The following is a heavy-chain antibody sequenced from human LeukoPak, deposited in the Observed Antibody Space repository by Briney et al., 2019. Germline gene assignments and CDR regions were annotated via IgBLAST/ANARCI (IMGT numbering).Heavy chain of an antibody. CDR3: ARESGTGFDY. D-gene: IGHD6-13*01. CDR1: GFTFSNYA. CDR2: ISYDGSNK. Sequence: GRSLRLSCAASGFTFSNYAMHWVRQAPGKGLEWVAVISYDGSNKYYVDSVKGRFTISRDSSQNTLYLQMNSLRAEDTAVYYCARESGTGFDYWGQGTLVTVSS. V-gene: IGHV3-30-3*01. J-gene: IGHJ4*02.